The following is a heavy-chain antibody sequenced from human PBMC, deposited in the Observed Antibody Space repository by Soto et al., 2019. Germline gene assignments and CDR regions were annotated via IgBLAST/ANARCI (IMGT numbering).Heavy chain of an antibody. D-gene: IGHD2-2*01. CDR3: ATDPLHHQRWVLDY. V-gene: IGHV3-23*01. J-gene: IGHJ4*02. CDR2: ISGSGLST. CDR1: GFTFTNYA. Sequence: EVQLLESGGGLVQPGGSLRLSCTGSGFTFTNYALSWVRQAPGRGLQWVSGISGSGLSTYYADSVKGRFTVSRHNSKDTLYLQMNSLRAQYTAVYYCATDPLHHQRWVLDYWGQGTLVTVTS.